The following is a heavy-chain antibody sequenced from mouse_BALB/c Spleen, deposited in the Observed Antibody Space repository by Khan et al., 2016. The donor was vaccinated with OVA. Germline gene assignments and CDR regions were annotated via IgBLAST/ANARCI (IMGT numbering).Heavy chain of an antibody. V-gene: IGHV3-8*02. CDR2: MIYNGNT. CDR1: GDSITSGY. CDR3: ARSTYRYAFAY. J-gene: IGHJ3*01. D-gene: IGHD2-14*01. Sequence: VQLKESGPSLVKPSQTLSLTCSVTGDSITSGYWSWIRKCPGNKLEYMGYMIYNGNTYYNPSLKSRISITRHTSKNQHYLQLNSVTTEDTATYYCARSTYRYAFAYWGQGTLVTVSA.